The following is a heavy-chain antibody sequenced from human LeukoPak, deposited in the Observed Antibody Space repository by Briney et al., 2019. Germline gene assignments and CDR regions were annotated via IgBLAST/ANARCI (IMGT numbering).Heavy chain of an antibody. V-gene: IGHV3-30*03. CDR1: GFTFSSYW. CDR2: FSYDGSKK. J-gene: IGHJ4*02. CDR3: AGGDYGRFDY. Sequence: GGSLRLSCAASGFTFSSYWMHWVRQAPGKGLEWVAAFSYDGSKKDYADSVKGRFTISRDSSKNTLYLQMNSLRAEDTAVYSCAGGDYGRFDYWGQGTLVTVSS. D-gene: IGHD4-17*01.